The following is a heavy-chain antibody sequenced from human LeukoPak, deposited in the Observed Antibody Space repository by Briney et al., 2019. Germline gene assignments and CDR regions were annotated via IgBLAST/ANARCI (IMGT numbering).Heavy chain of an antibody. CDR1: GGTFSSYA. CDR3: ARDGEMEGDGYNFDH. V-gene: IGHV1-69*01. Sequence: SSVKVSCKASGGTFSSYAISWVRQAPGQGLEWMGGIIPIFGTANYAQKFQGRVTITADESTSTAYMELSSLRSEDTAVYYCARDGEMEGDGYNFDHWGQGTLVTVSS. D-gene: IGHD5-24*01. CDR2: IIPIFGTA. J-gene: IGHJ4*02.